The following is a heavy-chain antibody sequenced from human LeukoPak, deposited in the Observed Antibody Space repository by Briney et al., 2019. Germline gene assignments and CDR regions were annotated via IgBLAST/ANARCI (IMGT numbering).Heavy chain of an antibody. CDR3: ARRGGSSWYGDWFDP. CDR1: GGSISSSSYY. Sequence: SETLSLTCTVSGGSISSSSYYWGWIRQPPGKGLEWIGSIYYSGSTYYNPSLKSRVTISVDTSKNQFSLKLSSVTAADTAVYYCARRGGSSWYGDWFDPWGQGTLVTASS. CDR2: IYYSGST. V-gene: IGHV4-39*01. D-gene: IGHD6-13*01. J-gene: IGHJ5*02.